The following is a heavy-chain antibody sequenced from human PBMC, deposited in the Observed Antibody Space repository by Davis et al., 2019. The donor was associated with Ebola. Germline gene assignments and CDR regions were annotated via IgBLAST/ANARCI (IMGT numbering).Heavy chain of an antibody. V-gene: IGHV4-34*01. CDR3: ARRRGYDFAY. CDR1: GVSFSGYY. CDR2: INHSGST. J-gene: IGHJ4*02. D-gene: IGHD5-12*01. Sequence: SETLSLTCAVYGVSFSGYYWSWIRQPPGKGLEWIGEINHSGSTNYNPSLKSRVTISVDTSKNQFSLKLSSVTAADTAVYYCARRRGYDFAYWGQGTLVTVSS.